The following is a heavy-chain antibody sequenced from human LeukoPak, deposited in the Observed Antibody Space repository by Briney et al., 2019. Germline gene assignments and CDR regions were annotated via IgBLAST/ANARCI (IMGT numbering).Heavy chain of an antibody. D-gene: IGHD1-1*01. CDR2: ISWNSGSI. CDR1: GFTFDDYA. CDR3: AKSHGPLWTPSDY. J-gene: IGHJ4*02. Sequence: GGSLRLSCAASGFTFDDYAMHWVRQAPGKGLEWVSGISWNSGSIGYADSVKGRFTISRDNAKNSLYLQMNSLRAEDMALYYCAKSHGPLWTPSDYWGQGTLVTVSS. V-gene: IGHV3-9*03.